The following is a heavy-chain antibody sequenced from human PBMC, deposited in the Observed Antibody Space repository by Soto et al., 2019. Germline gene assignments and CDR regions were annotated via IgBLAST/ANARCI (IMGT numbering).Heavy chain of an antibody. CDR3: AREGTPIEY. D-gene: IGHD2-15*01. J-gene: IGHJ4*02. CDR1: GYTFTNFG. CDR2: ISAYNGNT. V-gene: IGHV1-18*01. Sequence: QVQLVQSGAEVKKPGASVKVSCKASGYTFTNFGISWVRQAPGQGLEWMGWISAYNGNTNYAQKFQGRVTMTTDTSTSTGYMEVWSLRCDDTAVYYCAREGTPIEYWGQGTLATVSS.